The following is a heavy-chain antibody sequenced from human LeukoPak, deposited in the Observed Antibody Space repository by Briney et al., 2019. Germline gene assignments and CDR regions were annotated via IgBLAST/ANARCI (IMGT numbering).Heavy chain of an antibody. D-gene: IGHD6-19*01. Sequence: SETLSLTCAVYGGSFSGYYWSWIRQPPGKGLEWIGEINHSGSTNYNPSRKSRVTISVDTSKNQFSLKLSSVTAADTAVYYCARGIRGYSSGWYYFDYWGQGTLVTVSS. V-gene: IGHV4-34*01. J-gene: IGHJ4*02. CDR2: INHSGST. CDR3: ARGIRGYSSGWYYFDY. CDR1: GGSFSGYY.